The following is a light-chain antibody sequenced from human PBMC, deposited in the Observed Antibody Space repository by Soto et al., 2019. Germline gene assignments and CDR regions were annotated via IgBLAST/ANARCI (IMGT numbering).Light chain of an antibody. CDR1: QDIDSW. CDR3: QQGSSFPWT. CDR2: AAS. Sequence: DIQMTQSPCSVSASVGDRVTITCRASQDIDSWLAWYQQKPGKAPKLLIYAASSLQSGVPSRFSGTGSGTDFTFTSSSLQPEDFATYYCQQGSSFPWTFGQGTKVEIK. V-gene: IGKV1-12*01. J-gene: IGKJ1*01.